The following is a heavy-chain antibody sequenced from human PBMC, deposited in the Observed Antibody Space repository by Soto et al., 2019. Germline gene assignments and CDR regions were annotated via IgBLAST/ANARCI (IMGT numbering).Heavy chain of an antibody. CDR3: VRPDSTGYYVY. CDR1: GYSFASHW. Sequence: GESLKISCKVSGYSFASHWVAWVLQMPGKGLEWMAIINPTDSDTRYSPSFQGQVTISADKSISTAYLQWSSLKASDTAMYYCVRPDSTGYYVYWGQGTLVTVSS. CDR2: INPTDSDT. D-gene: IGHD3-22*01. J-gene: IGHJ4*02. V-gene: IGHV5-51*01.